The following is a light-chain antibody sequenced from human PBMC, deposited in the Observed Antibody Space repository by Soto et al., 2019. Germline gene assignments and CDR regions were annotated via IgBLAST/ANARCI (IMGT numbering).Light chain of an antibody. CDR3: LQNFDYPRK. J-gene: IGKJ1*01. V-gene: IGKV1-6*01. CDR2: AAS. CDR1: RDIGDD. Sequence: AIQMTQSPSSLSASVGDRVTITCRASRDIGDDLGWYQHKPGAAPRLLIQAASTLQSGVPSRFSGRQSGTDFILTITSLQPEDSATYYCLQNFDYPRKFGQGT.